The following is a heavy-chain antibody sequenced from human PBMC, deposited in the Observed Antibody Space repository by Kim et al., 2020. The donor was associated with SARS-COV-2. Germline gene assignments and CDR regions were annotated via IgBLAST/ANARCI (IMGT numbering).Heavy chain of an antibody. D-gene: IGHD1-26*01. V-gene: IGHV4-59*13. Sequence: SETLSLTCTVSGGSISSYYWSWIRQPPGKGLEWIGYIYYSGSTNYNPSLKSRVTISVDTSKNQFSLKLSSVTAADTAVYYCASARPRLGAEFEYWGQGTLVTVSS. CDR1: GGSISSYY. CDR2: IYYSGST. J-gene: IGHJ4*02. CDR3: ASARPRLGAEFEY.